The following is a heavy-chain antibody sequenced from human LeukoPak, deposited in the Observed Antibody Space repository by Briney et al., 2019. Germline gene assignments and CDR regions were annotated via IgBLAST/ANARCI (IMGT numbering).Heavy chain of an antibody. CDR1: GFTLSNYW. CDR2: IDEDASER. D-gene: IGHD3-16*01. V-gene: IGHV3-7*01. J-gene: IGHJ4*02. CDR3: ARDDVLRGSYDYIDQ. Sequence: GGSLRLSCAASGFTLSNYWMSWVRQAPGKGLEWVANIDEDASERYYVDSAKGRFTVSRDNAKRSVYLQMNSLRVEDTAVYYCARDDVLRGSYDYIDQWGQGTLVTVSS.